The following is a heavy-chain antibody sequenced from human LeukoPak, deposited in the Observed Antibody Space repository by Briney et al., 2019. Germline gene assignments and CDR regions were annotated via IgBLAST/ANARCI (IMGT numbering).Heavy chain of an antibody. V-gene: IGHV4-38-2*02. CDR1: GYSISSGYY. J-gene: IGHJ4*02. D-gene: IGHD3-22*01. CDR2: IYHSGST. Sequence: SETLSLTCTVSGYSISSGYYWGWIRQPPGKGLEWIGSIYHSGSTYYNPSLKSRVTISVDTSKNQFSLKLSSVTAADTAVYYCARSADSSGYLVLWYFDYWGQGTLVTVSS. CDR3: ARSADSSGYLVLWYFDY.